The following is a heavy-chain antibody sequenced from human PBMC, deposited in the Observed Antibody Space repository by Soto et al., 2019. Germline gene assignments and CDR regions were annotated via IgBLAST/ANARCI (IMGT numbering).Heavy chain of an antibody. V-gene: IGHV3-13*01. D-gene: IGHD3-22*01. CDR3: ARASGYRLYYYYGMDV. J-gene: IGHJ6*02. CDR1: GFTFSSYD. Sequence: EVQLVESGGGLVQPGGSLRLSCAASGFTFSSYDMHWVRQATGKGLEWVSAIGTAGDTYYPGSVKGRFTISRENAKNSLYLQMNSLRAEDTAVYYCARASGYRLYYYYGMDVWGQGTTVTFSS. CDR2: IGTAGDT.